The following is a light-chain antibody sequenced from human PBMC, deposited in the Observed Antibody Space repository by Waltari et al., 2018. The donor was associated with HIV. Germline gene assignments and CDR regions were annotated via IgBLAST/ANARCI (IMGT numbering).Light chain of an antibody. Sequence: DIQLTQSPIFQSASVGDRVTITCRASEDISSNLAWYQQKLGQAPKLLIYAASTLQSGVPSRVAGSGSVKECTLTIRSLQPEDFAFYYCEHLNSYALVACGPGATVDNK. J-gene: IGKJ3*01. CDR2: AAS. V-gene: IGKV1-9*01. CDR1: EDISSN. CDR3: EHLNSYALVA.